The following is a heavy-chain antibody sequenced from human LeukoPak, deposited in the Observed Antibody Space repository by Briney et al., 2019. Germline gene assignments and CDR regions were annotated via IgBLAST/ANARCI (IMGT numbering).Heavy chain of an antibody. CDR2: IRYDGSNK. CDR3: AREGPRGNSQFDY. CDR1: GFTFSSYG. D-gene: IGHD2/OR15-2a*01. J-gene: IGHJ4*02. Sequence: GGTLRLSCAASGFTFSSYGMHWVRQAPGKGLEWVALIRYDGSNKYYTDSVKGRLTISRDNSKNTLYLQMNSLRAEDTAIYYCAREGPRGNSQFDYWGQGTLVTVSS. V-gene: IGHV3-30*02.